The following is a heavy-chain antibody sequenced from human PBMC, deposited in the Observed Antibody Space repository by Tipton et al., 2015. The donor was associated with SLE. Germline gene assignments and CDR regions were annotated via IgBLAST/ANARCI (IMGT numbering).Heavy chain of an antibody. CDR2: ISWDGGSI. V-gene: IGHV3-43D*04. J-gene: IGHJ6*02. Sequence: SLRLSCAASGFTFDDYAMHWVRQSPGKGLEWVSLISWDGGSIYYADSVKGRFTISRDNSKNSLFLQMNSLRTEDTALYYCAKADYDDTDYYYYGLDVWGQGTTVTVSS. CDR3: AKADYDDTDYYYYGLDV. D-gene: IGHD3-22*01. CDR1: GFTFDDYA.